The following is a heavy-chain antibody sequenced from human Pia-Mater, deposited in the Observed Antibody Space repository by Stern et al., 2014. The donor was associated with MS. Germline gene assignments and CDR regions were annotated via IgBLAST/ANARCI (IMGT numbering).Heavy chain of an antibody. CDR1: GYNFINYW. CDR2: IYPGDSDI. Sequence: EVQLVESGAEMKKPGESLKISCKTSGYNFINYWIAWVCQVPGKGLEWIGMIYPGDSDIRHSPSFQGHVTISVDKSNTTAYLQWNSLKVSDSAVYYCARWSVACDYWGQGALITVSS. J-gene: IGHJ4*02. V-gene: IGHV5-51*03. CDR3: ARWSVACDY. D-gene: IGHD2-21*01.